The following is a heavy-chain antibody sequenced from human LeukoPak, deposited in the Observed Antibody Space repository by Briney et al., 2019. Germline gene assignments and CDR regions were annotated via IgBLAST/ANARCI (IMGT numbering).Heavy chain of an antibody. CDR3: AREDYSSSSVEY. D-gene: IGHD6-6*01. CDR2: IYYSGST. J-gene: IGHJ4*02. Sequence: SETLSLTCTVSGGSISSYYWSWIRQPPGKGLEWIGYIYYSGSTNYNPSLKSQVTISVDTSKNQFSLKLSSVTAADTAVYYCAREDYSSSSVEYWGQGTLVTVSS. CDR1: GGSISSYY. V-gene: IGHV4-59*01.